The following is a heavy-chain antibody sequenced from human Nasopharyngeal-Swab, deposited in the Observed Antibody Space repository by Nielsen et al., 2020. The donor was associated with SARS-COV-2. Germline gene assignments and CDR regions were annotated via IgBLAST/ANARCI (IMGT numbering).Heavy chain of an antibody. Sequence: VRQMPGKGLEWMGRIDPSDSYTNYSPSFQGHVPISADKSISTAYLQWSSLKASDTAMYYCARDYTYGYYYYMDVWGKGTTVTVSS. CDR2: IDPSDSYT. V-gene: IGHV5-10-1*01. CDR3: ARDYTYGYYYYMDV. J-gene: IGHJ6*03. D-gene: IGHD5-18*01.